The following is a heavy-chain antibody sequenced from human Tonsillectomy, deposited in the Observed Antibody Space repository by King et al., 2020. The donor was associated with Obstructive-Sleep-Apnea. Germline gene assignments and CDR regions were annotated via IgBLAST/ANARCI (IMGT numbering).Heavy chain of an antibody. D-gene: IGHD3-10*01. CDR3: ATLPTMVRGVVDYFDY. J-gene: IGHJ4*02. V-gene: IGHV3-9*01. CDR1: GFTFDDYA. Sequence: VQLVESGGGLVQPGRSLRLSCAASGFTFDDYAMHWVRQAPGKGLEWVSGISWNGGSIGYVDSVQGRFSISRDNAKNSLYLQMNSLRPDDTALYYCATLPTMVRGVVDYFDYWGQGTLVTVSS. CDR2: ISWNGGSI.